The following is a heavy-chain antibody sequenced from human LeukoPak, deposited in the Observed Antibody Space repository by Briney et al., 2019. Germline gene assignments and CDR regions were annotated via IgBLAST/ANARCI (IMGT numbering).Heavy chain of an antibody. V-gene: IGHV4-4*07. J-gene: IGHJ6*03. CDR1: GGSISSYY. D-gene: IGHD2-2*01. CDR2: IYTSGST. Sequence: PSETLSLTCTVSGGSISSYYWSWIRQPAGQGLEWIGRIYTSGSTNSHPSPKRRVTISVDKSKNQFSLKLSSVTAADTDVYYCARGLVPAAIIPYYYLDVGGKGTTVTVSS. CDR3: ARGLVPAAIIPYYYLDV.